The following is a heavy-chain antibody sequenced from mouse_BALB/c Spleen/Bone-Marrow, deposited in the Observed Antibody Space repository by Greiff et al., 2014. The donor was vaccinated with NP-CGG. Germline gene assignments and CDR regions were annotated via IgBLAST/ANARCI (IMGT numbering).Heavy chain of an antibody. Sequence: EVKLVESGPDLVKPSQSLSLTCTASGYSITSVYGWRCIRQFPGNRLEWVGYIHYRGSTNYNPSIKSRISITRDTTKNQFSLQLISVPTEDTATYYCTRETTAVADFDYWGQGATLTVTS. D-gene: IGHD1-1*01. V-gene: IGHV3-1*02. J-gene: IGHJ2*01. CDR3: TRETTAVADFDY. CDR1: GYSITSVYG. CDR2: IHYRGST.